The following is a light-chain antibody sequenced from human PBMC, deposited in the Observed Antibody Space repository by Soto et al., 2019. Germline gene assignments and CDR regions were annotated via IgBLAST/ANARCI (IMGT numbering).Light chain of an antibody. Sequence: QSVLTQPPSVSGAPGQRVTISCTGSSSNIGADYDVHWYQQFPGGAPQLLIYGNSNRPSGVPDRFSGSKSGTSASLAIAELQAEDEADYFCQSYDTSLSGHVVFGGGTKLTVL. CDR1: SSNIGADYD. J-gene: IGLJ2*01. V-gene: IGLV1-40*01. CDR3: QSYDTSLSGHVV. CDR2: GNS.